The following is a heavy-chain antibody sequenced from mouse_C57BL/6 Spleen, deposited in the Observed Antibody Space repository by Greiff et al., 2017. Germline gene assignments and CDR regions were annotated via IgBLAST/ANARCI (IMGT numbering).Heavy chain of an antibody. Sequence: QVQLQQSGAELARPGASVKLSCKASGYTFTSYGISWVKQRTGQGLEWIGEIYPRSGNTYYNEKFKGKATLTADKYSSTAYMELRSLTSEDSAFYFCARSCDYDENYYFDYWGQGTTLTVSS. CDR3: ARSCDYDENYYFDY. CDR1: GYTFTSYG. V-gene: IGHV1-81*01. J-gene: IGHJ2*01. CDR2: IYPRSGNT. D-gene: IGHD2-4*01.